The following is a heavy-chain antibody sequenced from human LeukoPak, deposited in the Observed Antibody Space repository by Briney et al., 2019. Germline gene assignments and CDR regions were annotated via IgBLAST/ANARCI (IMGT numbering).Heavy chain of an antibody. Sequence: ASVKVSCKASGYTFTGYYMHWVRQAPGQGLEWMGWISPDGGVASYAQKFQGRVTLTRDSATTTDYMELSRLTSDDTAVYYCARENWYYDHWGQGTLVTVSS. CDR1: GYTFTGYY. CDR2: ISPDGGVA. CDR3: ARENWYYDH. J-gene: IGHJ4*02. V-gene: IGHV1-2*02.